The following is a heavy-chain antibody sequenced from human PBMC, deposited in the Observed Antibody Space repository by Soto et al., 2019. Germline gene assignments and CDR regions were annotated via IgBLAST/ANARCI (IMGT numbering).Heavy chain of an antibody. V-gene: IGHV3-23*01. CDR1: GFTFSSYA. D-gene: IGHD3-3*01. CDR2: ISGSGGST. Sequence: GGSLRLSCAASGFTFSSYAMSWVRQAPGKGLEWVSAISGSGGSTYYADSVKGRFTISRDNSKNTLYLQMNSLRAEDTAVYYCAKDLWSRYYDFWSGCPTLGMDVWGQGTTVTVSS. J-gene: IGHJ6*02. CDR3: AKDLWSRYYDFWSGCPTLGMDV.